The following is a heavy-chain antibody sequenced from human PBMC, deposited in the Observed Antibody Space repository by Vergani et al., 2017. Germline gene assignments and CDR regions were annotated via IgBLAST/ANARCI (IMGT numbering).Heavy chain of an antibody. V-gene: IGHV4-34*02. CDR2: INNDGHT. J-gene: IGHJ4*02. Sequence: QVQLQQWGAGVVKPSGTLSLTCAVFGESFSSFYWSWIRQPPGKGLEWIGEINNDGHTNYNPSLESRVTVSRDTAKNQFSLNLMSVTAADTAMYCCAVRPRVNLVGGEIVTKRTFDYGSQGSLVTVSS. CDR1: GESFSSFY. D-gene: IGHD3-10*01. CDR3: AVRPRVNLVGGEIVTKRTFDY.